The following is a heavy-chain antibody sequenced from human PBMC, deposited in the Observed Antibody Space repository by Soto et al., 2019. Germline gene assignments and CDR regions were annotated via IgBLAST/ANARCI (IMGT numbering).Heavy chain of an antibody. CDR2: IYYSGST. CDR3: AIQAAYGDETYFDY. Sequence: SETLSLTCTVSGGSISSSSYYWGWIRQPPGKGLEWIGSIYYSGSTYYNPSLKSRVTISVDTSKNQFSLKLSSVTAADTAVYYCAIQAAYGDETYFDYWGQGTLVTVSS. D-gene: IGHD4-17*01. J-gene: IGHJ4*02. CDR1: GGSISSSSYY. V-gene: IGHV4-39*01.